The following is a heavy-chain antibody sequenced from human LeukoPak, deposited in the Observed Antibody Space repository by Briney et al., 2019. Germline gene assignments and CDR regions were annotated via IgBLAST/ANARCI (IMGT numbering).Heavy chain of an antibody. J-gene: IGHJ6*02. D-gene: IGHD1-26*01. CDR3: ARDYGRYYYYGMDV. CDR1: GFTVSSNY. V-gene: IGHV3-66*01. CDR2: IYSGGST. Sequence: GGSLRLSCAASGFTVSSNYMSWVRQAPGKGLEWVSVIYSGGSTYYADSVKGRFTISRDNSKNTLYLQMNSLRAEDTAVYYCARDYGRYYYYGMDVWGQRTTVTVSS.